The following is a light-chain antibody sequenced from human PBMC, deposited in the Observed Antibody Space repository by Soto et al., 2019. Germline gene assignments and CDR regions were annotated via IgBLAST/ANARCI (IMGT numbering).Light chain of an antibody. CDR1: RRDAGGYNY. CDR2: EAT. CDR3: RSYPISNTLTFV. V-gene: IGLV2-14*01. J-gene: IGLJ1*01. Sequence: QSVLSQPPSVSGSPGRSITISCTGTRRDAGGYNYVSWYQQYSGKSPKLLIYEATHRPSGVSNRFSASKSGNTASLTISRLQAEDEPYYYCRSYPISNTLTFVFGNGKKVTVL.